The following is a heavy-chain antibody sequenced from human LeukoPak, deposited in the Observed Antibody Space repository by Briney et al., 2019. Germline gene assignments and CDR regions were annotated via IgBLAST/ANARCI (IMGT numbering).Heavy chain of an antibody. V-gene: IGHV5-51*01. Sequence: GESLKISCKGSGYSFTNYWIGCVRQMPGKGLEWMTIIYPGDSDTSYSPSFQGQVTISADKSINTAYLQWSSLKSSDSAMYYCARQKYSSGLDAFDIWGQGTMVTVSS. J-gene: IGHJ3*02. D-gene: IGHD5-18*01. CDR3: ARQKYSSGLDAFDI. CDR2: IYPGDSDT. CDR1: GYSFTNYW.